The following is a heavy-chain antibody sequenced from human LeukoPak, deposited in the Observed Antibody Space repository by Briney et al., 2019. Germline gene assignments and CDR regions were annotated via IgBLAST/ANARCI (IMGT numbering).Heavy chain of an antibody. Sequence: SETLSLTCTVSGGSINSGSYYWSWIRQPAGKGLEWIGRIYTSGSTKYNPSLKSRVTISVDTSKNQFSLKLSSVTAADTAVYYCARSMVRGVIGWFDPWGQGTLVTVSS. J-gene: IGHJ5*02. CDR2: IYTSGST. V-gene: IGHV4-61*02. CDR3: ARSMVRGVIGWFDP. CDR1: GGSINSGSYY. D-gene: IGHD3-10*01.